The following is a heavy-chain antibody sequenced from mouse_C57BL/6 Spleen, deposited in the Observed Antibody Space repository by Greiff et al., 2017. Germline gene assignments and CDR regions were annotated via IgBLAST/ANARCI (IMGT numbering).Heavy chain of an antibody. CDR3: ARWVYGNFSFAY. V-gene: IGHV1-80*01. J-gene: IGHJ3*01. Sequence: QVQLQQSGAELVKPGASVKISCKASGYAFSSYWMNWVKQRPGKGLEWIGQIYPGDGDTNYNGKFKGKATLTADKSSSTAYMQLSSLTSEDSAVYFCARWVYGNFSFAYWGQGTLVTVSA. D-gene: IGHD2-1*01. CDR2: IYPGDGDT. CDR1: GYAFSSYW.